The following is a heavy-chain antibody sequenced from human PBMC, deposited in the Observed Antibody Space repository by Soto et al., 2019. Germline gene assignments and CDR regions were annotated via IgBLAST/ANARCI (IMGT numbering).Heavy chain of an antibody. V-gene: IGHV1-18*01. Sequence: GASVKVSCKASGYTFTSYGISWVRQAPGQGLEWMGWISAYNGNTNYAQKLQGRVTMTTDTSTSTAYMELRSLRSDDTAVYYCARPGRLHLDSSYFDYWGQGTLVPVSS. CDR3: ARPGRLHLDSSYFDY. CDR1: GYTFTSYG. J-gene: IGHJ4*02. D-gene: IGHD3-9*01. CDR2: ISAYNGNT.